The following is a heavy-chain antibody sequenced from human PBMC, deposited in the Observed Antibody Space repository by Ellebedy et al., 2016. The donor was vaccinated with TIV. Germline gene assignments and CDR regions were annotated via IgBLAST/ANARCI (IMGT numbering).Heavy chain of an antibody. V-gene: IGHV1-2*04. CDR2: INPNSGGT. J-gene: IGHJ3*01. D-gene: IGHD3-22*01. CDR1: GYTFTGYY. CDR3: ARAGGFDSSGYED. Sequence: AASVKVSCKASGYTFTGYYMHWVRQAPGQGLEWMGWINPNSGGTNYAQKFQGWVTMTRDTSISTAYMELSRLRSDDTAVYYCARAGGFDSSGYEDWGQGTMVTVSS.